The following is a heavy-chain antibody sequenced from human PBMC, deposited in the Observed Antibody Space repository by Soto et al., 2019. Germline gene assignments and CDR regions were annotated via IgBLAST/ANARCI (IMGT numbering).Heavy chain of an antibody. CDR1: GYTFTSYA. J-gene: IGHJ4*02. V-gene: IGHV1-3*01. CDR3: ARDSLHDVFCSRYYMFDY. CDR2: INAGNGNT. Sequence: GASVKVSCKASGYTFTSYAMHWVRQAPGQRLEWMGWINAGNGNTKYSQKFQGRVTITRDTSASTAYMELSSLRSEDTAVYYCARDSLHDVFCSRYYMFDYWGQGTLVPVSS. D-gene: IGHD3-3*01.